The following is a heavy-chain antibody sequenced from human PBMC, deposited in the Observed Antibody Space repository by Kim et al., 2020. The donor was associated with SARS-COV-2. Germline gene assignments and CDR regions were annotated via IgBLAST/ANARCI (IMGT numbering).Heavy chain of an antibody. CDR1: GFTFSSYA. V-gene: IGHV3-30-3*01. CDR3: ARGLPEYYYDSSGYYWRVY. J-gene: IGHJ4*02. CDR2: ISYDGSNK. D-gene: IGHD3-22*01. Sequence: GGSLRLSCAASGFTFSSYAMHWVRQAPGKGLEWVAVISYDGSNKYYADSVKGRSTISRDNSKNTLYLQMNSLRAEDTAVYYCARGLPEYYYDSSGYYWRVYWGQGTLVTVSS.